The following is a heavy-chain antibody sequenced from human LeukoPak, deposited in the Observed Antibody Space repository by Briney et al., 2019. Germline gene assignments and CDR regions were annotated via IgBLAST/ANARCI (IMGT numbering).Heavy chain of an antibody. CDR1: GYSFTSYW. CDR3: ASFYDSSGHYPPFDY. CDR2: IYPGDSDT. V-gene: IGHV5-51*01. D-gene: IGHD3-22*01. Sequence: GESLKISCKGSGYSFTSYWIGWVRQMPGKGLEWMGIIYPGDSDTRYSPSFQGQVTISADKSISTAYLQWSSLKASDTAMYYCASFYDSSGHYPPFDYWGQGTLVTVSS. J-gene: IGHJ4*02.